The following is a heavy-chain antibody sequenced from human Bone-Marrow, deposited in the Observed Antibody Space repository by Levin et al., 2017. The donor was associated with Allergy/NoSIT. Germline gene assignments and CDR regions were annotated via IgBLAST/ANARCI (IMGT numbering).Heavy chain of an antibody. J-gene: IGHJ6*02. CDR2: IYSGGST. CDR3: ARDKGVEGSDTAMARYYYYGMDV. CDR1: GFTVSSNY. V-gene: IGHV3-53*01. Sequence: PGGSLRLSCAASGFTVSSNYMSWVRQAPGKGLEWVSVIYSGGSTYYADSVKGRFTISRDNSKNTLYLQMNSLRAEDTAVYYCARDKGVEGSDTAMARYYYYGMDVWGQGTTVTVSS. D-gene: IGHD5-18*01.